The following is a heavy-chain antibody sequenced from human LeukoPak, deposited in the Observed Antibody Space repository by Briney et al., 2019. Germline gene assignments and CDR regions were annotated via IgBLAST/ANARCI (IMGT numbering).Heavy chain of an antibody. CDR3: ARTEADCSGGSCYSAAFDI. CDR2: IYTSGST. V-gene: IGHV4-4*07. D-gene: IGHD2-15*01. Sequence: SETLSLTCTVSGGSISSYYWSWIRQPAGKGLEWIGRIYTSGSTNYNPSLKSRVTISVDTSKNQFSLKLSSVTAADTAVYYCARTEADCSGGSCYSAAFDIWGQGTMVTVSS. J-gene: IGHJ3*02. CDR1: GGSISSYY.